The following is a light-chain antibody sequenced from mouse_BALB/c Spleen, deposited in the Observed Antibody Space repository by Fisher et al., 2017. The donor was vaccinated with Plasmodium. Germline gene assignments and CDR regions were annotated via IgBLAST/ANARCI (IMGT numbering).Light chain of an antibody. CDR3: QQSNSWPLT. CDR1: QSISND. Sequence: DIVMTQSPATLSVTPGDSVSLSCRATQSISNDLHWYQQKSHESPRVLIKYSSQSISGIPSRFSGSGSGTYFTLSISSVETEDFGMYFCQQSNSWPLTFGAGTKLELE. V-gene: IGKV5-43*01. J-gene: IGKJ5*01. CDR2: YSS.